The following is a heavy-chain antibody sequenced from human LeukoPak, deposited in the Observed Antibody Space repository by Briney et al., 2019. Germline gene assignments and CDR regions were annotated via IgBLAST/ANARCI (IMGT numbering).Heavy chain of an antibody. J-gene: IGHJ5*02. Sequence: SQTLSLTCTLSGGSISSGSYYWSWIRQPAGKRPEWIGRIYTSGSTNYNPSLKSRVTISVDTSKNQFSLKLSSVTAADTAVYYCARDAGVTTVYGWFDPWGQGTLVTVSP. D-gene: IGHD4-11*01. CDR2: IYTSGST. V-gene: IGHV4-61*02. CDR3: ARDAGVTTVYGWFDP. CDR1: GGSISSGSYY.